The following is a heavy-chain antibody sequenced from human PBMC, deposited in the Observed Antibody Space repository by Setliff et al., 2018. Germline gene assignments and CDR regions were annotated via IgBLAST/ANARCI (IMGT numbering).Heavy chain of an antibody. D-gene: IGHD2-15*01. J-gene: IGHJ4*02. CDR1: GFSFSSYA. CDR2: ISGGGSRT. CDR3: ARTCSGSGCYAGLES. V-gene: IGHV3-23*01. Sequence: GGSLRLSCAASGFSFSSYAMNWVRQAPGKRLEWVSGISGGGSRTYYADSVKGRVTIPRDNSKNTLYLQMNSLRPEDTAVYYCARTCSGSGCYAGLESWGQGTPVTAPQ.